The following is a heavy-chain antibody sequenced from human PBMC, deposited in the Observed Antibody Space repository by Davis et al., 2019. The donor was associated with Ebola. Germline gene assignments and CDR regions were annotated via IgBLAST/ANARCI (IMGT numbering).Heavy chain of an antibody. CDR3: AKEGSSSPQHFDF. V-gene: IGHV3-30-3*01. Sequence: GESLKISCAASGFTFSSSAMHWVRQAPGKGLEWVAFISYDGSNKYYADSVRGRFTISRDIYKNTVYLQMNSLRAEDTARYYCAKEGSSSPQHFDFWGQGTLVTVSS. CDR2: ISYDGSNK. D-gene: IGHD6-13*01. CDR1: GFTFSSSA. J-gene: IGHJ4*02.